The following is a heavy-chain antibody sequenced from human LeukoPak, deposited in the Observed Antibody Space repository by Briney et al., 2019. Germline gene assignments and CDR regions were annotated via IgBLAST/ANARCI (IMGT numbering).Heavy chain of an antibody. CDR3: AREWKSSGWYRFDY. D-gene: IGHD6-19*01. J-gene: IGHJ4*02. V-gene: IGHV4-39*02. CDR1: GGSISSSSYY. CDR2: IYYSGST. Sequence: SETLSLTCTVSGGSISSSSYYWGWIRQPPGKGLEWIGSIYYSGSTYYNPSLKSRVTISVDTSKNHFSLKLSSVTAADTALYYCAREWKSSGWYRFDYWGQGTLVTVSS.